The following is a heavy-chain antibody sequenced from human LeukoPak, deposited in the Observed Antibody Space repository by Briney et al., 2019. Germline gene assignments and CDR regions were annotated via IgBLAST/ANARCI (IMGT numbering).Heavy chain of an antibody. V-gene: IGHV4-39*01. Sequence: SETLSLTCSVSGGSVSSTTYYWGWIRQPPGKGLEWIGSISYGGSTYYNPSLKSRLTISVDTSKNQFSLELSSVTAADTAVYFCARSRYDSGTYALEGWGQGTLVTVSS. CDR1: GGSVSSTTYY. CDR2: ISYGGST. D-gene: IGHD3-10*01. J-gene: IGHJ4*02. CDR3: ARSRYDSGTYALEG.